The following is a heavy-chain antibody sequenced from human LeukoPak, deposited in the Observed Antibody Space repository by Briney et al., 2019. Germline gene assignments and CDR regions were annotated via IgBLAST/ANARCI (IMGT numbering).Heavy chain of an antibody. V-gene: IGHV3-7*03. J-gene: IGHJ6*03. CDR1: GFTFSSRDW. CDR2: IKQDGSEK. D-gene: IGHD3-9*01. CDR3: AKDHDTYYDILTGYGTLRYYYYMDV. Sequence: GGSLRLSCVASGFTFSSRDWMTWVRQAPGKGLEWVANIKQDGSEKNYVDSVKGRFTISRDNAKNTLYLQMNSLRAEDTAVYYCAKDHDTYYDILTGYGTLRYYYYMDVWGKGTTVTISS.